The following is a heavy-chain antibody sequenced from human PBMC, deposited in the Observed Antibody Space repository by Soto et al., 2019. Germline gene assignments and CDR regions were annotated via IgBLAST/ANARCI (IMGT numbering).Heavy chain of an antibody. V-gene: IGHV4-34*01. J-gene: IGHJ4*02. CDR1: GGSFTSYY. Sequence: QVRLQQWGAGLLKPSETLSLTCAVYGGSFTSYYWSWIRQPPGRGLEWIGDISHGGITNYNPSLKSRGTISLDTSQNHFSLRLTSVTAADTAVYYCARDFDYWGQGTLVTVSS. CDR3: ARDFDY. CDR2: ISHGGIT.